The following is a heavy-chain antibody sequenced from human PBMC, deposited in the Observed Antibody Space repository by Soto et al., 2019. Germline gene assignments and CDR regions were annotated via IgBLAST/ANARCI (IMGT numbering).Heavy chain of an antibody. J-gene: IGHJ3*02. CDR1: GYSFTSYW. D-gene: IGHD2-21*01. Sequence: ESLNISCKWSGYSFTSYWIGWVRQMPGKGLECMGIIYPGDSDTRYSPSFQGQVTISADKSISTAYLQWSSLKASDTAMYYCARRDGYVRPNAFDIWGQGTMVTVSS. CDR3: ARRDGYVRPNAFDI. V-gene: IGHV5-51*01. CDR2: IYPGDSDT.